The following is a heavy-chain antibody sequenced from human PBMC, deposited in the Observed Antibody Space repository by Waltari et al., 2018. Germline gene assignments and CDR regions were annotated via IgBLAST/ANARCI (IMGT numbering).Heavy chain of an antibody. CDR3: ARGGGITSADY. Sequence: QVQLQESGPGLVKPSQTLSLTCTVSGGSIRRGRYYWSWIRQPAGKGLEWIGYIYTSGSTNYNPSLKSRVTISVDTSKNQFSLKLSSVTAADTAVYYCARGGGITSADYWGQGTLVTVSS. J-gene: IGHJ4*02. D-gene: IGHD1-20*01. CDR2: IYTSGST. CDR1: GGSIRRGRYY. V-gene: IGHV4-61*09.